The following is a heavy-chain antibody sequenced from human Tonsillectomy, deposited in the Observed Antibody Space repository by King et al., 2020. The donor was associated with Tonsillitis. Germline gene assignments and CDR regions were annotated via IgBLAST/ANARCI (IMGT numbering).Heavy chain of an antibody. CDR3: AHRRAGGTYGYYVKY. CDR2: IYWDDDK. Sequence: ITLKESGPTLVRPTQTLTLTCTFSGFSLSTEGVGVGWIRQPPGKALEWLALIYWDDDKRYSPSLKSRLTITKDTSQNQVVLTMTNMDPVDTATYYCAHRRAGGTYGYYVKYWGQGTLVTVSS. CDR1: GFSLSTEGVG. V-gene: IGHV2-5*02. J-gene: IGHJ4*02. D-gene: IGHD1-26*01.